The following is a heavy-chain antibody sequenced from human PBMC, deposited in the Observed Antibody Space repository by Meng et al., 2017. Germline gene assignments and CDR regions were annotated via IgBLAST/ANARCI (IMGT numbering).Heavy chain of an antibody. D-gene: IGHD6-19*01. CDR2: IYYSGST. V-gene: IGHV4-61*08. CDR3: ARGGSQNLYSSGWSKYYGMDV. J-gene: IGHJ6*02. Sequence: SETLSLTCTVSGGSISSGGYYWSWIRQHPGKGLEWIGYIYYSGSTNYNPSLKSRVTISVDTSKNQFSLKLSSVTAADTAVYYCARGGSQNLYSSGWSKYYGMDVWGQGTTVTVSS. CDR1: GGSISSGGYY.